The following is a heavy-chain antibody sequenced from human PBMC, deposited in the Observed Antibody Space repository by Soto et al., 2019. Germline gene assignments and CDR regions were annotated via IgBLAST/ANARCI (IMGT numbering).Heavy chain of an antibody. CDR2: IYTSGST. CDR3: ARGGSGSYDNRYYYYGMDV. J-gene: IGHJ6*02. D-gene: IGHD3-10*01. Sequence: SETLSLSCTVSCGSISSYYWSWIRQPAGKRLEWIGRIYTSGSTNYNPSLKSRVTMSVDTSKNQFSLKLSSVTAADTAVYYCARGGSGSYDNRYYYYGMDVWGQGTTVT. V-gene: IGHV4-4*07. CDR1: CGSISSYY.